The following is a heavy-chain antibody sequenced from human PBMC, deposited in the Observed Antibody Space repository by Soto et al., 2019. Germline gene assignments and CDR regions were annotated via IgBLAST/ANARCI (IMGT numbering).Heavy chain of an antibody. CDR3: ARDPGMTRYCSSTSCYGYYYDGMDV. Sequence: QVQLVQSGAEVKKPGSSVKVSCKASGGTFSSYAISWVRQAPGQGLEWMGGIIPIFGTANYAQKFQGRVTITADKATSTAYMELSSLRSEDTAVYYCARDPGMTRYCSSTSCYGYYYDGMDVWGQGTTVTVSS. V-gene: IGHV1-69*06. CDR1: GGTFSSYA. J-gene: IGHJ6*02. D-gene: IGHD2-2*01. CDR2: IIPIFGTA.